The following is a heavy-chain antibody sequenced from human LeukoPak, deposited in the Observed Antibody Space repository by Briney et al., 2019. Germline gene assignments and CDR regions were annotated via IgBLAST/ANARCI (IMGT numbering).Heavy chain of an antibody. D-gene: IGHD6-19*01. Sequence: SVKVSCKASGGTCSSYAISWVRQAPGQGLEWMGGIIPIFGTANYAQKFQGRVTITADKSTSTAYMELSSLRSEDTAVYYCARGPEHGWYECNYWGQGTLVTVSS. V-gene: IGHV1-69*06. J-gene: IGHJ4*02. CDR3: ARGPEHGWYECNY. CDR2: IIPIFGTA. CDR1: GGTCSSYA.